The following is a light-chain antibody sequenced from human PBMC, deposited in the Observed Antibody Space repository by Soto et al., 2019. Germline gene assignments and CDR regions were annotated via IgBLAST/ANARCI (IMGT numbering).Light chain of an antibody. Sequence: QSALTQPASVSGSPGQSITISCTGTNSDLGAYDYFSWYQQHPGKAPRLLIYEVFNRPSGVSDRFSGSKSANTASLTISGLQADDEADYYCSSYTASSARVFGPGTKLTVL. J-gene: IGLJ1*01. CDR1: NSDLGAYDY. CDR2: EVF. V-gene: IGLV2-14*01. CDR3: SSYTASSARV.